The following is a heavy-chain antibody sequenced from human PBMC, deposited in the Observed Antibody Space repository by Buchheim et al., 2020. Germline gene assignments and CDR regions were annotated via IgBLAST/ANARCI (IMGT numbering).Heavy chain of an antibody. D-gene: IGHD3-22*01. CDR3: AKGRHDSSGDGDH. CDR2: ITASGGNT. CDR1: GFTFTSYA. Sequence: EVQLLESGGGLVQPGGSLRLSCAASGFTFTSYAVTWVRQAPGKGLEWVSTITASGGNTYYADSVKGRFTISRDNSKNTLDLQMYSRRAEDTALYYCAKGRHDSSGDGDHWGQGTL. V-gene: IGHV3-23*01. J-gene: IGHJ4*02.